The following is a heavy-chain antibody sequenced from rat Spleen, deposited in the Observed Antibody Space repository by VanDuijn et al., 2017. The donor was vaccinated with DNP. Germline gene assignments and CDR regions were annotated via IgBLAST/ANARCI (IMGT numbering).Heavy chain of an antibody. J-gene: IGHJ3*01. V-gene: IGHV5-31*01. D-gene: IGHD3-1*01. CDR3: ARWPLAY. CDR2: ITKTGGST. CDR1: GFIFSNYW. Sequence: EVQLVESGGGPVQPGRSLKVSCVASGFIFSNYWMTWIRQAPGKGLEWVASITKTGGSTYYRDSVKGRFTISRDNAKSTLYLQMDSLRSEDTATYYCARWPLAYWGQGTLVTVSS.